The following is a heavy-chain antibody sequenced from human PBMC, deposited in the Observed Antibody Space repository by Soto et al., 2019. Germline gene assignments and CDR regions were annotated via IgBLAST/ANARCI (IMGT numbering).Heavy chain of an antibody. CDR3: ADLTRLDYYYGMDV. V-gene: IGHV4-34*01. CDR1: GGSFSGYY. CDR2: INHSGST. D-gene: IGHD4-17*01. Sequence: QVQLQQWGAGLLKPSETLSLTCAVYGGSFSGYYWSWIRQPPGKGLEWIGEINHSGSTNYNPSLKSRVTISVDTSKNQFSLKLSSVTAADTAVYYCADLTRLDYYYGMDVXGQGTTVTVSS. J-gene: IGHJ6*02.